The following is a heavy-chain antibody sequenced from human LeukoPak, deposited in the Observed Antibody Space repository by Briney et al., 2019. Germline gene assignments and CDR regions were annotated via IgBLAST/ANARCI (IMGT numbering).Heavy chain of an antibody. D-gene: IGHD3-22*01. Sequence: ASVKVSCKASGFTFTGHYMHWVRQAPGQGLEWMGWINPKNAGTNYAQKFQGRVTMTEDTSTDTAYMELSSLRSEDTAVYYCAAFNYYDSPYWGQGTLVTVSS. CDR1: GFTFTGHY. CDR3: AAFNYYDSPY. CDR2: INPKNAGT. J-gene: IGHJ4*02. V-gene: IGHV1-2*02.